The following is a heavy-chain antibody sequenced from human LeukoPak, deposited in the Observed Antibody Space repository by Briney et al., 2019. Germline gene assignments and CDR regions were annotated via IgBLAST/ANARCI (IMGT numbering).Heavy chain of an antibody. CDR3: ARGGYCSSTTCPRDAFDI. CDR1: GYTFTSYD. Sequence: GASVKVSCKASGYTFTSYDINWVRQATRQGLEWMGWMNPNSGNTGYAQKFQGRVTITRNTSISTAYMELSSLRSEDTAVYYCARGGYCSSTTCPRDAFDIWGQGTMVTVSS. D-gene: IGHD2-2*01. J-gene: IGHJ3*02. CDR2: MNPNSGNT. V-gene: IGHV1-8*03.